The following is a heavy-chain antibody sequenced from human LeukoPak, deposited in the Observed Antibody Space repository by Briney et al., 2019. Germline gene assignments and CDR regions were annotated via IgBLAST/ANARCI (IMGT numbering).Heavy chain of an antibody. J-gene: IGHJ6*03. CDR3: ARHITIFGVVILNYYMDV. CDR1: GGSISSSSYY. Sequence: SETLSLTCTVSGGSISSSSYYWGWIRQPPGKGQEWIGNIYYSGSTYYNPSLKSRVTISVDTSKNQFSLKLSSVTAADTAVYYCARHITIFGVVILNYYMDVWGKGTTVTVPS. D-gene: IGHD3-3*01. CDR2: IYYSGST. V-gene: IGHV4-39*01.